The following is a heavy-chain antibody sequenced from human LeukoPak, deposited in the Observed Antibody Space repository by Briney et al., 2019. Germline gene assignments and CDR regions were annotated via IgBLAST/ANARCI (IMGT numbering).Heavy chain of an antibody. D-gene: IGHD3-22*01. CDR2: ISGSGDST. CDR3: AKTPGIVVVITTYYFDN. V-gene: IGHV3-23*01. Sequence: PGGSLRLSCAASDFTFRSYAMSWVRQAPGKGLEWVSAISGSGDSTYYADSVKGRFTISRDNSKNTLYLQMNSLRAEDTAVYYSAKTPGIVVVITTYYFDNWGQGTLVTVSS. J-gene: IGHJ4*02. CDR1: DFTFRSYA.